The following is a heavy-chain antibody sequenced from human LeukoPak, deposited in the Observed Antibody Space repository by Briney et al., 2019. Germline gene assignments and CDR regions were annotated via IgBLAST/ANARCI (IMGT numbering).Heavy chain of an antibody. CDR1: GGSISSYY. CDR2: IYYSGST. CDR3: ARQFGGNSGYFDP. J-gene: IGHJ5*02. D-gene: IGHD4-23*01. Sequence: PSETLSLTCTVSGGSISSYYWSWIRQPPGKGLEWIGYIYYSGSTNYNPSLKSRVTISVDTSKNQFSLKVSSVTAADTAVYYCARQFGGNSGYFDPWGQGTLVTVSS. V-gene: IGHV4-59*01.